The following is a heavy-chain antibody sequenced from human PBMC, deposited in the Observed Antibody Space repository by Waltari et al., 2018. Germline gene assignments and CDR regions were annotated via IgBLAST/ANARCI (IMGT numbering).Heavy chain of an antibody. D-gene: IGHD6-6*01. CDR2: IRYDGSNK. J-gene: IGHJ2*01. CDR3: AKAPYSSSSRRDYWYFDL. CDR1: GFTFSSSG. V-gene: IGHV3-30*02. Sequence: QVQLVESGGGVVQPGGSLRLSCAASGFTFSSSGMHWVRQAPGKGLEWVAFIRYDGSNKYYADSVKVRFTISRDKSKNTLYLQMNSLRAEDTAVYYCAKAPYSSSSRRDYWYFDLWGRGTLVTVSS.